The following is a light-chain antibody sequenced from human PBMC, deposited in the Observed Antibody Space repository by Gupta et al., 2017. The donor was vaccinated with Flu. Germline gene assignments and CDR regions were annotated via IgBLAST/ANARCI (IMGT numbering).Light chain of an antibody. J-gene: IGLJ2*01. V-gene: IGLV2-23*02. CDR1: SSDVGSYNL. Sequence: SITISCTGTSSDVGSYNLVSWHQQHPGKAPKLMIYEVTKRPSGVSDRFSGSKSGNTASLTISGLQAEDEADYYCCSYAGSSTLIFGGGTKLTVL. CDR3: CSYAGSSTLI. CDR2: EVT.